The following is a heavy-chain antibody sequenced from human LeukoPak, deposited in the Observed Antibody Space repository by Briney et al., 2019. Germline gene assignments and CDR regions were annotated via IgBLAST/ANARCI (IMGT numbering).Heavy chain of an antibody. CDR2: INSDGSAT. CDR1: GLTFSSYW. CDR3: VKAIVAAGYDY. D-gene: IGHD6-13*01. Sequence: GGSLRLSCAASGLTFSSYWMHWVRQAPGKGLVWVSRINSDGSATFYADSVKGRFTISRDNAKNTLYLQMNSLRAEDTAVYYCVKAIVAAGYDYWGQGTLDTVSS. V-gene: IGHV3-74*01. J-gene: IGHJ4*02.